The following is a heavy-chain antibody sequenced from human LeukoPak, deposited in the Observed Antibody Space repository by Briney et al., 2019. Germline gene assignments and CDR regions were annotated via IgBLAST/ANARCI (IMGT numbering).Heavy chain of an antibody. CDR1: GFTFSSHS. CDR3: ARGDGY. Sequence: PGGSLRLSCAASGFTFSSHSMNWVRQAPGKGLEWVSYISPGNSTKYYADSVKGRFTISRDNAKNSLYLQMNSLRAEDTAVYYCARGDGYWGQGTLVTVSS. J-gene: IGHJ4*02. CDR2: ISPGNSTK. V-gene: IGHV3-48*01.